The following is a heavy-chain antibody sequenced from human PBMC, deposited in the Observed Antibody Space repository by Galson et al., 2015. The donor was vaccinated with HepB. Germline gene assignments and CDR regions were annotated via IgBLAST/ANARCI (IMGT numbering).Heavy chain of an antibody. V-gene: IGHV3-21*01. J-gene: IGHJ6*02. CDR1: GFTFSSYS. CDR3: ARDNKNYYGSGSGGMDV. D-gene: IGHD3-10*01. Sequence: SLRLSCAASGFTFSSYSMNWVRQAPGKGLEWVSSISSSSSYIYYADSVKGRFTISRDNAKNSLYLQMNSLRAEDTAVYYCARDNKNYYGSGSGGMDVWGQGTTVTVSS. CDR2: ISSSSSYI.